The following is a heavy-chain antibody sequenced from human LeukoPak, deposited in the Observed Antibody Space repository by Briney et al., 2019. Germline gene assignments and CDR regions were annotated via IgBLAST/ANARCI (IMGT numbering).Heavy chain of an antibody. CDR2: ISSNGGST. Sequence: GGSLRLSCAASGFTFSSYAMHWVRQAPGKGLEYVSAISSNGGSTYYANSVKGRFTISRDNSKNTLYLQMGSLRAEDMAVYYCARGNSVAAAYYYMDVWGKGTTVTVSS. CDR3: ARGNSVAAAYYYMDV. V-gene: IGHV3-64*01. CDR1: GFTFSSYA. J-gene: IGHJ6*03. D-gene: IGHD6-13*01.